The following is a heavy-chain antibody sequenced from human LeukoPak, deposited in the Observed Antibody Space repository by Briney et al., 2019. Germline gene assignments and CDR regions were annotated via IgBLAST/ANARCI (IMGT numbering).Heavy chain of an antibody. D-gene: IGHD3-9*01. CDR1: GFTFSSYA. J-gene: IGHJ5*02. CDR3: AKRTDVLTGYYNA. Sequence: GGSLRLSCAASGFTFSSYAMSWVRQASGKGLEWVSHVSGSGGSTCYADSVKGRFTISRDNSNNALYLQMNSLRGDDTAVYYCAKRTDVLTGYYNAWGLGTLVTVSS. CDR2: VSGSGGST. V-gene: IGHV3-23*01.